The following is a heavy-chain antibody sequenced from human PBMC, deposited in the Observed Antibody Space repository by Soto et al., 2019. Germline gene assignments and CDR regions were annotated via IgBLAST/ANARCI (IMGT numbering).Heavy chain of an antibody. D-gene: IGHD6-19*01. CDR3: AKDRGHIAVAAITGGGDFHI. CDR1: GFTLSSYG. J-gene: IGHJ3*02. CDR2: ISYDGDDQ. V-gene: IGHV3-30*18. Sequence: QLVESGGGVVQPGTSLRLSCVASGFTLSSYGMHWVRQAPGKGLEWVAAISYDGDDQYYGDSGRGRFNISRDNSDSTVFLQMNSLRADDTGVYYCAKDRGHIAVAAITGGGDFHIWGRGTMVAVSS.